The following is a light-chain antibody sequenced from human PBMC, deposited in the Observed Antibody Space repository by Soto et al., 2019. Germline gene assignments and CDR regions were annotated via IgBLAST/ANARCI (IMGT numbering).Light chain of an antibody. CDR2: QDN. J-gene: IGLJ1*01. Sequence: SYELTQPPSVSVSPGQTASITCFGDKLGDKYTCWYQQKPGQSPALVIYQDNKRPSGIPERFSGSNSGNTATLTISETQAIDEADYYCQAWDSSTTGYVFGSGTQLTVL. CDR3: QAWDSSTTGYV. V-gene: IGLV3-1*01. CDR1: KLGDKY.